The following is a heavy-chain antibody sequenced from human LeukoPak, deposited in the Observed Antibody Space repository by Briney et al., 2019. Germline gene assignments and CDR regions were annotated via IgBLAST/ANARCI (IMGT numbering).Heavy chain of an antibody. CDR1: GFTFGSYG. CDR2: ISYDGSNK. CDR3: AKDYGSIVGARVPGGT. D-gene: IGHD1-26*01. J-gene: IGHJ3*01. V-gene: IGHV3-30*18. Sequence: PGGSLRLSCAASGFTFGSYGMHWVRQAPGKGLEWVAVISYDGSNKYYADSVKGRFTISRDNSKNTLYLQMNSLRAEDTAVYYCAKDYGSIVGARVPGGTWGQGTMVTVSS.